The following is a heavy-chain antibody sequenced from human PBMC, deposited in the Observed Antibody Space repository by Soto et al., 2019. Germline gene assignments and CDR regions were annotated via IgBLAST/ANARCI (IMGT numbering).Heavy chain of an antibody. CDR1: GGSISHYY. CDR3: ARLGGSYAVPNFDY. D-gene: IGHD1-26*01. CDR2: IYYSGTTT. J-gene: IGHJ4*02. V-gene: IGHV4-59*08. Sequence: SETLSLTCTVSGGSISHYYWTWIRQPPGKGLEWMGYIYYSGTTTNYNPSLKSRVTLSVDTSKNQFSLKLSSVTAADTAVYYCARLGGSYAVPNFDYWGQGTLVTVSS.